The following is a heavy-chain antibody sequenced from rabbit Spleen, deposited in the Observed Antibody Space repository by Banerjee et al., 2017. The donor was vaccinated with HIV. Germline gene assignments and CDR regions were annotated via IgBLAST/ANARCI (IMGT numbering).Heavy chain of an antibody. D-gene: IGHD6-1*01. V-gene: IGHV1S45*01. CDR1: GFSFSNKAV. Sequence: QEQLVESGGGLVQPEGSLTLSCTASGFSFSNKAVMCWVRQAPGKGLEWVGCINTYTGKSVYASWATGRFTISRTSSITVTLQMTSLTAADTATYFCVREAGYGGYGDGNLWGQGTLVTVS. CDR2: INTYTGKS. CDR3: VREAGYGGYGDGNL. J-gene: IGHJ4*01.